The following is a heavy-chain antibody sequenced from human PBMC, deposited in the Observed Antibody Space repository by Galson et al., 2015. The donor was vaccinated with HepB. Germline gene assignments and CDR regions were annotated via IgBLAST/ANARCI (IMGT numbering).Heavy chain of an antibody. J-gene: IGHJ5*02. CDR3: ARSTRNYVWESNNYFDT. CDR1: GYTFASYS. CDR2: INADNGHT. V-gene: IGHV1-3*01. Sequence: SVKVSCKASGYTFASYSIHWVRQAPGQRLEWMGWINADNGHTRYPQNFQDRLTISRDTSASTAYMALSSLRIEDTAVYFCARSTRNYVWESNNYFDTWGQGTLITVSS. D-gene: IGHD3-16*01.